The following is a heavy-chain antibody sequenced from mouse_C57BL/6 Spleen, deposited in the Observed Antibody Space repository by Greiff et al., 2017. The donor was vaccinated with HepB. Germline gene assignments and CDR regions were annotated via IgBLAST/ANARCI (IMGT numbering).Heavy chain of an antibody. V-gene: IGHV1-69*01. CDR1: GYTFTSYW. D-gene: IGHD1-1*01. CDR2: IDPSDSYT. CDR3: ARQERFTTAVATEGYFDY. J-gene: IGHJ2*01. Sequence: QVQLQQPGAELVMPGASVKLSCKASGYTFTSYWMHWVKQRPGQGLEWIGEIDPSDSYTNYNQKFKGKSTLTVDKSSSTAYMQLSSLTSEDSAVYYCARQERFTTAVATEGYFDYWGQGTTLTVSS.